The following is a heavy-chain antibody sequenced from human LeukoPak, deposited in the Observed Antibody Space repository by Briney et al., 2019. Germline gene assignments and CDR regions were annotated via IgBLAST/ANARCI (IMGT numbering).Heavy chain of an antibody. CDR2: IYDIGGT. CDR1: GGSISSYY. D-gene: IGHD5-12*01. Sequence: PSETLSLTSTVSGGSISSYYWSWIRQPPGKGLEWIGYIYDIGGTSYNPSLKSRVTISVDTSSNQFSLMLTSVTAADTAVYYCARGTKTGYTGYDWNYWGQGSLVSVSS. V-gene: IGHV4-59*01. J-gene: IGHJ4*02. CDR3: ARGTKTGYTGYDWNY.